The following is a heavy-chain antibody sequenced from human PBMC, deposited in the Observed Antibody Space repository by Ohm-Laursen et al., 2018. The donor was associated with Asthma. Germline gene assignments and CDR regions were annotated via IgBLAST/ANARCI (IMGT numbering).Heavy chain of an antibody. J-gene: IGHJ4*02. Sequence: SLRLSCAASGFTFRNYAMTWVRQAPGKGLEWVSAISGVGGSRYYADSVKGRFTISRDNSKNTLYLQMNTLRAEDTAVYYCAKAPMSTITSADSWGQGTLVTVSS. V-gene: IGHV3-23*01. CDR1: GFTFRNYA. CDR3: AKAPMSTITSADS. CDR2: ISGVGGSR. D-gene: IGHD5-24*01.